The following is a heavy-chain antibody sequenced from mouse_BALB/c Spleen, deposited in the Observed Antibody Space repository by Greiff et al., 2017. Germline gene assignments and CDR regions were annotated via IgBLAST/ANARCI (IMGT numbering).Heavy chain of an antibody. CDR1: GYTFTSYY. J-gene: IGHJ2*01. CDR2: INPSNGGT. CDR3: TRGGGDY. Sequence: QVQLQQSGADLVKPGASVTLSCKASGYTFTSYYMYWVKQRPGQGLEWIGEINPSNGGTNFNEKFKSKATQTVDKSSSTAYMQLSSLTSEDSAVYYCTRGGGDYWGQGTTLTVSS. V-gene: IGHV1S81*02.